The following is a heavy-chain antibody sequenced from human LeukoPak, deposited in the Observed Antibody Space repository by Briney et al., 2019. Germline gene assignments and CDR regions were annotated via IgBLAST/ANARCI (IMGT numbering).Heavy chain of an antibody. V-gene: IGHV3-15*01. J-gene: IGHJ4*02. Sequence: GGSLRLSCVVSGLTFCNAWMSWVRQAPAKGRDWVGRIKSKNVGETTEYAAPVQGRFTISRDDSKNTVYLQMSSLKTEDTAVYYCTTGPGNSGYWGQGTLVTVSS. D-gene: IGHD4-23*01. CDR3: TTGPGNSGY. CDR2: IKSKNVGETT. CDR1: GLTFCNAW.